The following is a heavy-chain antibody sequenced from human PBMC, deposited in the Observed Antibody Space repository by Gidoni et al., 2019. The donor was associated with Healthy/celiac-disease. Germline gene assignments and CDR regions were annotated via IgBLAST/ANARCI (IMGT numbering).Heavy chain of an antibody. J-gene: IGHJ4*02. D-gene: IGHD6-19*01. V-gene: IGHV3-23*01. Sequence: EVQLLESGGGLVQPGGSLRLSCAASGFPFSSYAMSWVRQAPGKGLEWVSATSGSGGSTYYADSVKGRFTISRDNSKNTLYLRMNSLRAEDTAVYYCAKDSSSGWSDFDYWGQGTLVTVSS. CDR3: AKDSSSGWSDFDY. CDR1: GFPFSSYA. CDR2: TSGSGGST.